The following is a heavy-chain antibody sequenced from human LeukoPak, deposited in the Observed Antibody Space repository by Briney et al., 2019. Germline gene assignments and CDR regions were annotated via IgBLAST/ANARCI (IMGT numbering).Heavy chain of an antibody. CDR3: ARGAMVPLTYFDY. CDR1: GGPISSYY. D-gene: IGHD3-10*01. J-gene: IGHJ4*02. CDR2: IYYSGST. V-gene: IGHV4-59*01. Sequence: PSETLSLTCTVSGGPISSYYWSWIRQPPGKGLEWIGYIYYSGSTNYNPSLKSRVTISVDTSKNQFSLKLSSVTAADTAVYYCARGAMVPLTYFDYWGQGTLVTVSS.